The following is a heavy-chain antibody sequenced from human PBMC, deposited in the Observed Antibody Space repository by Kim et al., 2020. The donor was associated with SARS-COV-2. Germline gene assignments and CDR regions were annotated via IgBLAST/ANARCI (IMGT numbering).Heavy chain of an antibody. D-gene: IGHD1-26*01. CDR1: GGSFSGYY. Sequence: SETLSLTCAVYGGSFSGYYWSWIRQPPGKGLEWIGEINHSGSTNYNPSLKSRVTISVDTSKNQFSLKLSSVTAADTAVYYCARTASGSYGFDYWGQGTLVTVSS. J-gene: IGHJ4*02. CDR3: ARTASGSYGFDY. V-gene: IGHV4-34*01. CDR2: INHSGST.